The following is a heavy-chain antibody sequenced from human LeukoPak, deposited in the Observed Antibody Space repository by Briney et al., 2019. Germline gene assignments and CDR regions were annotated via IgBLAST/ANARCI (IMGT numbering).Heavy chain of an antibody. D-gene: IGHD6-6*01. V-gene: IGHV1-69*05. J-gene: IGHJ6*03. CDR1: GGTFSSYA. Sequence: GASVKVSCKASGGTFSSYAISWVRQAPGQGLEWMGGIIPIFGTANYAQKFQGRVTITTDESTSTAYMELSSLRSEDTAVYYCAATSIAARLARFENYYYYMDVWGKGTTVTVSS. CDR3: AATSIAARLARFENYYYYMDV. CDR2: IIPIFGTA.